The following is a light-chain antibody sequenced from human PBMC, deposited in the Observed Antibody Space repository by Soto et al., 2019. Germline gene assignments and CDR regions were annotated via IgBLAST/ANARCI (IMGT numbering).Light chain of an antibody. J-gene: IGKJ1*01. Sequence: ETVLTQSPCTLISSPGERATLSSWVSQSVSSAYLAWYQQKPGQAPRLLIYDVSSRATGIPDRFSGSGSGTDFTLTVSRLEPEDSAVYYCQQYNSWLWTFGQGTMVDI. V-gene: IGKV3-20*01. CDR3: QQYNSWLWT. CDR1: QSVSSAY. CDR2: DVS.